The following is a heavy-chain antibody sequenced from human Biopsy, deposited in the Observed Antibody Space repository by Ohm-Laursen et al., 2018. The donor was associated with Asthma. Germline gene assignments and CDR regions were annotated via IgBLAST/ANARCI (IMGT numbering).Heavy chain of an antibody. CDR3: ARAYGGSFFSGSFDI. CDR2: IYSGGGT. D-gene: IGHD4-23*01. CDR1: GFAVSRDY. J-gene: IGHJ3*02. V-gene: IGHV3-53*01. Sequence: SLRLSCAASGFAVSRDYMFWVRQAPGKGLEWVSVIYSGGGTYYADSVQGRVTISRDNSKNTLSLQMNSLRAEDTAVYYCARAYGGSFFSGSFDIWGQGTMVTVSS.